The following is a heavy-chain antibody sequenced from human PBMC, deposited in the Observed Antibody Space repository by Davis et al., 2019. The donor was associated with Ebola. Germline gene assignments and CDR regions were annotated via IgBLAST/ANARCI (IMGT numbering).Heavy chain of an antibody. J-gene: IGHJ6*02. Sequence: SVKVSCKASGYTFTSYYMHWVRQAPGQGLEWMGGIIPIFGTANYAQKFQGRVTITADESTSTAYMELSSLRSKDTAVYYCAGPQDSSSSTFDYYYGMDVWGQGTTVTVSS. D-gene: IGHD6-6*01. CDR3: AGPQDSSSSTFDYYYGMDV. CDR1: GYTFTSYY. V-gene: IGHV1-69*13. CDR2: IIPIFGTA.